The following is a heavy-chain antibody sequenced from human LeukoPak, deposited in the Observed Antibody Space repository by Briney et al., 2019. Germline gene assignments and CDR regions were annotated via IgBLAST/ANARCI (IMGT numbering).Heavy chain of an antibody. D-gene: IGHD3-22*01. V-gene: IGHV4-31*03. J-gene: IGHJ2*01. CDR2: INHSGST. CDR1: GGSISSGASD. CDR3: ARAARQGFTMIVVPFFYFDL. Sequence: SETLSLTCTVSGGSISSGASDWGWIRQHPKRGLEWVGYINHSGSTYYNPSLGSRVTMSVVTSKNQFSLKLSSVTAADSAVYYCARAARQGFTMIVVPFFYFDLWGRGTLVTVSS.